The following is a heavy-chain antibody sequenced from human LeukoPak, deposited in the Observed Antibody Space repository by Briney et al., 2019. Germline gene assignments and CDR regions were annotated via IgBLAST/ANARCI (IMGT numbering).Heavy chain of an antibody. J-gene: IGHJ4*02. V-gene: IGHV3-23*01. CDR1: GITFKNYA. CDR2: ISGSGGST. CDR3: AKDVTIGYYYFDY. Sequence: GGSLRLSCAASGITFKNYAMSWVRQAPGKGLEWVSAISGSGGSTYYADSVKGRFTISRDNSKNTLFLQINSLRADDTAVYYCAKDVTIGYYYFDYWGQGTLVTVSS. D-gene: IGHD2-21*01.